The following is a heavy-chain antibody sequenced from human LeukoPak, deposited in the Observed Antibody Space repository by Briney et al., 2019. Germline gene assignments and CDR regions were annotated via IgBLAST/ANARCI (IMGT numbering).Heavy chain of an antibody. Sequence: PGGSLRLSCAASGFTFSSYTMNWVRQAPGKGLEWVSSISSSSTYIYYADSLKGRFTTSRDNAKNSLFLQMNSLRAEDTAVYYCARDHSSGGNWFDPWGQGTLVTVSS. CDR2: ISSSSTYI. CDR3: ARDHSSGGNWFDP. D-gene: IGHD6-19*01. V-gene: IGHV3-21*01. J-gene: IGHJ5*02. CDR1: GFTFSSYT.